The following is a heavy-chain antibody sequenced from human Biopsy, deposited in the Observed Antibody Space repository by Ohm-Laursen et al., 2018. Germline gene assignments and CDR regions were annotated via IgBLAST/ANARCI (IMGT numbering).Heavy chain of an antibody. J-gene: IGHJ4*02. V-gene: IGHV4-59*08. Sequence: TLSLTCTVSGDSINSSYWSWIRQPPGKGLEWIGFISNSGNTNYNPSLKSRVTISVDTSKNQISLKLDSVTAADTAVFYCARHGSQGYCTGGSCVDYWGQGALVTVSS. CDR2: ISNSGNT. CDR1: GDSINSSY. CDR3: ARHGSQGYCTGGSCVDY. D-gene: IGHD2-15*01.